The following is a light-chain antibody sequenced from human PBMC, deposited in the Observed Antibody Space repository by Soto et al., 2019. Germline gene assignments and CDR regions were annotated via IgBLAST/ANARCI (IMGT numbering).Light chain of an antibody. CDR1: QYISSY. V-gene: IGKV1-39*01. J-gene: IGKJ3*01. CDR3: QQSYSRPLT. Sequence: DIQMTQSPSSLSASVGDRVTITCRASQYISSYVNWYQQKPGKAPKFLIYGASDLQRGVPSRFSGCGSGTDFTLTINSLQPEDFATYYCQQSYSRPLTFGPGTKLDIK. CDR2: GAS.